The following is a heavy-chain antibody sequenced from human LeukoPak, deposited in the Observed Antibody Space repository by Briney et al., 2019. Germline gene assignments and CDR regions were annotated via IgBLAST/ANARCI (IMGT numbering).Heavy chain of an antibody. CDR1: GFTFSSYS. J-gene: IGHJ4*02. V-gene: IGHV3-21*01. D-gene: IGHD3-22*01. CDR3: ASDGARITMIDY. Sequence: GGSLRLSCAASGFTFSSYSMNWVRQAPGKGLEWVSSISSSSSYIYYADSVKGRFTISRDNAKNSLYLQMNSLRAEDTAVYYCASDGARITMIDYWGQGTLVTVSS. CDR2: ISSSSSYI.